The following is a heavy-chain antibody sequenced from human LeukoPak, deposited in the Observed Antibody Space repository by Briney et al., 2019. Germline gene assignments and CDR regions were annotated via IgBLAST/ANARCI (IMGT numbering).Heavy chain of an antibody. CDR1: GFTFSSYW. J-gene: IGHJ4*03. D-gene: IGHD1-14*01. CDR2: INPGGSSI. CDR3: ARSNQADDY. V-gene: IGHV3-74*01. Sequence: GGSLRLSCAASGFTFSSYWMHWARQVPGKGLVWVSRINPGGSSIAYADSVKGRFTISRDNAKNTLYLQMDSLRAEDTAVYYCARSNQADDYWGQGTTVTVSS.